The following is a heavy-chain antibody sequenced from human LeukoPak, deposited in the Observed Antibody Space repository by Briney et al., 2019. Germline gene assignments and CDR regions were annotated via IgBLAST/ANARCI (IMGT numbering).Heavy chain of an antibody. V-gene: IGHV3-74*01. J-gene: IGHJ3*01. Sequence: GGCLRLSCAASGFTLSNYWMHWVRQAPGKGLVWVSRINRDGSSTDYLDSVKGRFTISRDNARNTLYLQMNSLRAEDTAVYYCARVPYVFDLWGQGTMITVSS. CDR3: ARVPYVFDL. CDR1: GFTLSNYW. CDR2: INRDGSST.